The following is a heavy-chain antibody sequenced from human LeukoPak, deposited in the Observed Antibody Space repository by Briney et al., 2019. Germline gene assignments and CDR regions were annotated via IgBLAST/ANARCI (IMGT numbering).Heavy chain of an antibody. D-gene: IGHD3-10*02. CDR1: SGSIFSSNW. CDR2: IYSGGST. J-gene: IGHJ4*02. V-gene: IGHV3-53*01. CDR3: ARGLTHYVIDY. Sequence: ETLSLTCTVSSGSIFSSNWWSWVRQPPGKGLEWVSVIYSGGSTYYADSVKGRFTISRDNSKNTLYLQMNSLRAEDTAVYYCARGLTHYVIDYWGQGTLVTVSS.